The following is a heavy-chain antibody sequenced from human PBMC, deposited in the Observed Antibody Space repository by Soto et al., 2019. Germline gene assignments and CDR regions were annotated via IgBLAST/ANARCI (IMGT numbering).Heavy chain of an antibody. CDR2: ISGSGDRT. J-gene: IGHJ4*02. Sequence: EVHLLDSGGDLVQPGGSLRLSCATSGFSFSTFAMSWVRQAPGKGLEWVSSISGSGDRTSYADSVKGRFTISKDNSKNNLYLQMNSLRADDTAVYYCAKDGSGKFDYWGQGTLVTVSS. CDR3: AKDGSGKFDY. D-gene: IGHD6-19*01. CDR1: GFSFSTFA. V-gene: IGHV3-23*01.